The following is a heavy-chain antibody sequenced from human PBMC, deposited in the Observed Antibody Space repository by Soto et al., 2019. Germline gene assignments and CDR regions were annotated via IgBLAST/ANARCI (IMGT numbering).Heavy chain of an antibody. D-gene: IGHD3-3*01. CDR2: IRSSGGST. CDR3: AKGFCSGYYSDDY. J-gene: IGHJ4*02. Sequence: PGGSLRLSCGTSGFTFRDYAMSWVRQAPGKGLEWVSAIRSSGGSTFYADSVKGRFTISRDNSKNTLYLQMNSLRAEDTATYYSAKGFCSGYYSDDYWGQGTLVTVSS. CDR1: GFTFRDYA. V-gene: IGHV3-23*01.